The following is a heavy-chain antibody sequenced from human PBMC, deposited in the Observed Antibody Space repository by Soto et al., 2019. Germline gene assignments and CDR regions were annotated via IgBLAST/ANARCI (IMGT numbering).Heavy chain of an antibody. CDR2: ISGSGDST. V-gene: IGHV3-23*01. CDR1: GFTFSSYA. CDR3: AKGVPGIAVAGTGYFQH. J-gene: IGHJ1*01. Sequence: EVQLLESGGGLVQPGGSLRLSCAASGFTFSSYAMSWVRQAPGKGLEWVSGISGSGDSTYYADSGKGRFTISRDNSKNTLYLQMNSLRAEDTAVYYCAKGVPGIAVAGTGYFQHWGQGTLVTFSS. D-gene: IGHD6-19*01.